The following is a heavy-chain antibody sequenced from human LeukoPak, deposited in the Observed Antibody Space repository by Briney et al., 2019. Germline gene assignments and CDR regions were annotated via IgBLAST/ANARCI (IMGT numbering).Heavy chain of an antibody. Sequence: PGGSLRLSCAPSGFSFSAYWMTWVRQAPGTGLEWVANINPAGSETYYVDPVKGRFSISRDNAKNSVYLQMNSLRAEDTAVYHCARFGYVAAVDVWGQGTPVTVSS. CDR2: INPAGSET. D-gene: IGHD2-15*01. CDR1: GFSFSAYW. J-gene: IGHJ4*02. CDR3: ARFGYVAAVDV. V-gene: IGHV3-7*01.